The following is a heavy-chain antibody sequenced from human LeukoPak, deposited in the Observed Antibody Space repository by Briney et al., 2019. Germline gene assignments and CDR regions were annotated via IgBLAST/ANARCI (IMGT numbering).Heavy chain of an antibody. CDR2: IYYSGST. CDR3: ARLVRFSSGYFDY. J-gene: IGHJ4*02. CDR1: GGSISSYY. Sequence: SETLSLTCTVSGGSISSYYWSWIRQAPGKGLEWIGYIYYSGSTNYNPSLKSRVTISVDTSKNQFSLKLSSVTAADTAMYYCARLVRFSSGYFDYWGQGTLVTVSS. D-gene: IGHD6-6*01. V-gene: IGHV4-59*01.